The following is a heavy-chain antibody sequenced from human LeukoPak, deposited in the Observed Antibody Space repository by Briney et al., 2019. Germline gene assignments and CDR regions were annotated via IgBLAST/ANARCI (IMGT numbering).Heavy chain of an antibody. D-gene: IGHD4-17*01. CDR1: GGSISSTNYY. CDR3: AREPSVTTVITGS. J-gene: IGHJ5*02. CDR2: VYYTGTT. V-gene: IGHV4-39*07. Sequence: PSETLSLTCNVSGGSISSTNYYWGWIRQAPGKGLEWLGNVYYTGTTYYNPSLKSRLTISVDTSNNQFSLRPSSVTAADTAIYYCAREPSVTTVITGSWGQGTLVTVSS.